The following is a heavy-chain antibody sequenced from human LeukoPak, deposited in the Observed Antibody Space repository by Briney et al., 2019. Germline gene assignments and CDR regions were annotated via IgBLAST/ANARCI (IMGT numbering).Heavy chain of an antibody. CDR3: GRIDWVFDY. Sequence: SETLSLTCAVYGGSFSGYYWSWIRQPPGKGLEWIGEINHSGSTNYNPSLKSRVTISTDTSRNQFSLSLTSVTAADTAIYYCGRIDWVFDYWGQGALVTVSS. D-gene: IGHD3-9*01. CDR2: INHSGST. J-gene: IGHJ4*02. CDR1: GGSFSGYY. V-gene: IGHV4-34*01.